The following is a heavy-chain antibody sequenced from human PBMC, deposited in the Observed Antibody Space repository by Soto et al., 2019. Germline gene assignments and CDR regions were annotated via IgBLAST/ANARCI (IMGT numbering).Heavy chain of an antibody. D-gene: IGHD3-10*01. J-gene: IGHJ6*02. Sequence: SETLSLTCTVSGGSVSSGSYYWSWIRQPPGKGLEWIGHIYYAGSTNYNPSLKSRVTISVDTSKNQFSLRLSSVTAADTAGYYCARDYYGSGSFYGLDVWGQGTTVTAP. CDR1: GGSVSSGSYY. CDR2: IYYAGST. CDR3: ARDYYGSGSFYGLDV. V-gene: IGHV4-61*01.